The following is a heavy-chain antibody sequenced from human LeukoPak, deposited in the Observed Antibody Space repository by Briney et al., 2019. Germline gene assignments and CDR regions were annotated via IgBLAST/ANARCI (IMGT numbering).Heavy chain of an antibody. CDR1: GYSISSGYY. Sequence: SETLSLTCAVSGYSISSGYYWGWIRQPPGKGLEWIGSIYYSGSTYYNPSLKSRVTISVDTSKNQFSLKLSSVTAADTAVYYRARPYYYDSSGYFFDYWGQGTLVTVSS. V-gene: IGHV4-38-2*01. CDR3: ARPYYYDSSGYFFDY. CDR2: IYYSGST. J-gene: IGHJ4*02. D-gene: IGHD3-22*01.